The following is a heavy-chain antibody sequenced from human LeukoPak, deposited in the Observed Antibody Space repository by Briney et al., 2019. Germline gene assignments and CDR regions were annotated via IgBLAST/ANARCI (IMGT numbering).Heavy chain of an antibody. V-gene: IGHV4-34*01. CDR1: GGSFSGYY. CDR3: ARAPYYYDSSGYYHDAFDI. Sequence: SSETLSLTCAVSGGSFSGYYWTWIRQPPGKGLEWIGEINHSGSANYNPSLKSRVTISLDTSKNQFSLKLSSVTAADTAVYYCARAPYYYDSSGYYHDAFDIWGQGTMVTVSS. CDR2: INHSGSA. D-gene: IGHD3-22*01. J-gene: IGHJ3*02.